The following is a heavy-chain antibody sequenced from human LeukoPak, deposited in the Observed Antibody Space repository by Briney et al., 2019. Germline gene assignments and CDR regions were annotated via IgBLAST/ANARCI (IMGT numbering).Heavy chain of an antibody. CDR2: IYYSGST. D-gene: IGHD3-22*01. CDR3: ARDPPYYYDSSGDY. V-gene: IGHV4-39*07. CDR1: GGSLSSSSYY. Sequence: PSETLSLTCTVSGGSLSSSSYYWGWIRQPPGKGLEWIGSIYYSGSTYYNPSLKSRVTISVDTSKNQFSLKLSSVTAADTAVYYCARDPPYYYDSSGDYWGQGTLVTVSS. J-gene: IGHJ4*02.